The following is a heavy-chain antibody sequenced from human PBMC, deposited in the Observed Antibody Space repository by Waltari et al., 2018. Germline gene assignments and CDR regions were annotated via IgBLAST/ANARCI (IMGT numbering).Heavy chain of an antibody. V-gene: IGHV4-59*08. CDR2: MSSSGNT. CDR3: ARHSHQFDP. CDR1: GASVRSYY. Sequence: QVQLQESGPGLVKPSETLSLTCTVSGASVRSYYWSWIRQPPGKGLDWIGYMSSSGNTNYNPSPQSRVTMSLDTSNNQFSLKLNSVTAADTAVYYCARHSHQFDPWGQGTLVTVSS. J-gene: IGHJ5*02.